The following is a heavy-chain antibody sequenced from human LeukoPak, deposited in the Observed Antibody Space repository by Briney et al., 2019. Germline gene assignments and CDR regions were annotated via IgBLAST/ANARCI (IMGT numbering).Heavy chain of an antibody. D-gene: IGHD4-17*01. CDR2: ITSSSSYI. CDR1: AFTFSSYS. Sequence: PGGSLTPACAPSAFTFSSYSMNWVRHPPGNGLEWVSSITSSSSYIYYADSVKGRFTITRDNAKNSLYLQMNSLRAEDTAVYYCAKHSMDYGDYVGEDYWGQGTLVTVSS. J-gene: IGHJ4*02. V-gene: IGHV3-21*01. CDR3: AKHSMDYGDYVGEDY.